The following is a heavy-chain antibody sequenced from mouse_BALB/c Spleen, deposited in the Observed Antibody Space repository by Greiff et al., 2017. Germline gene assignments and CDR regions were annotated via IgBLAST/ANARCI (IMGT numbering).Heavy chain of an antibody. Sequence: EVKLQESGPGLVKPSQSLSLTCTVTGYSITSDYAWNWIRQFPGNKLEWMGYISYSGSTSYNPSLKSRISITRDTSKNQFFLQLNSVTTEDTATYYCARWDGSAYWGQGTLVTVSA. CDR3: ARWDGSAY. CDR2: ISYSGST. CDR1: GYSITSDYA. V-gene: IGHV3-2*02. J-gene: IGHJ3*01. D-gene: IGHD1-1*02.